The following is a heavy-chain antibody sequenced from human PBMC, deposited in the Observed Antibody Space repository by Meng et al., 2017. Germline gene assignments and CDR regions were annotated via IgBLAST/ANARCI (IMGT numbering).Heavy chain of an antibody. V-gene: IGHV4-34*01. J-gene: IGHJ4*02. Sequence: QGRVQQWGAGLLKPSESWLRTCAGYGGSFSSYHRSWIRQPPGKGLEWSGRINHSGSTNNNPSLKGGVTITVDTSKNQFSLKLSSVTAADTAVYYCARRGIAARPFYYWGQGTLVTVFS. CDR3: ARRGIAARPFYY. CDR2: INHSGST. D-gene: IGHD6-6*01. CDR1: GGSFSSYH.